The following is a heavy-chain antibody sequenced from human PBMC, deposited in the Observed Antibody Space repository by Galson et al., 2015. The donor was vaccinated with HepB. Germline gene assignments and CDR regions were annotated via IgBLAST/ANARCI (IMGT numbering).Heavy chain of an antibody. CDR3: ARDLYDSSGEYYFDF. J-gene: IGHJ4*02. V-gene: IGHV4-4*07. CDR2: IYTSGST. Sequence: TLSLTCTVSGGSISSYYWSWIRQPAGKGLEWIGRIYTSGSTNYNPSLKSRVTMSVDTSKNQFSLKLSSVTAADTAVYYCARDLYDSSGEYYFDFWGQGTLVTVSS. CDR1: GGSISSYY. D-gene: IGHD3-22*01.